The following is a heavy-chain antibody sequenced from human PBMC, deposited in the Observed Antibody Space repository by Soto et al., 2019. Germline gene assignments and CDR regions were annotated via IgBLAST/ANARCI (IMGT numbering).Heavy chain of an antibody. Sequence: PSETLSLTCTVSGGSISSYYWSWIRQPPGKGLEWIGYIYYSGSTNYNPSLKSRVTISVDTSKNQFSLKLSSVTDADTAVYYCATLGYCSGGSCVPYYMDVWGKGTTVTVSS. CDR2: IYYSGST. J-gene: IGHJ6*03. CDR1: GGSISSYY. CDR3: ATLGYCSGGSCVPYYMDV. V-gene: IGHV4-59*08. D-gene: IGHD2-15*01.